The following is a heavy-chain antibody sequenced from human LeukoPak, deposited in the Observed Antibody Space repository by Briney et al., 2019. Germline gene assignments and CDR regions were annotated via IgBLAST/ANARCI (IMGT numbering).Heavy chain of an antibody. Sequence: ASVKVSCKASGYTFTNYYIHWVRQAPGQGLEWMGIINPSGGSTIYAQKFQGRVTMTRDTSTSTVYMELSSLRSDDTAVYHCARSVVSGDYWGQGTLVTVSS. CDR1: GYTFTNYY. CDR2: INPSGGST. V-gene: IGHV1-46*01. D-gene: IGHD2-2*01. J-gene: IGHJ4*02. CDR3: ARSVVSGDY.